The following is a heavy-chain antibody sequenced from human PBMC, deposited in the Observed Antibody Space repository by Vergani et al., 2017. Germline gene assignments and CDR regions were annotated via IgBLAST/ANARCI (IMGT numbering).Heavy chain of an antibody. Sequence: VQLVESGGDLVKPGGSLRLSCAASGFTFSNAWMSWVRQAPGKGLEWVGRIKSKTDGGTTDYAAPVKGRFIISRDDSKNTLYLQMNSLKTEDTAVYYCAKDVDGDYVLEYFQHWGQGTLVTVSS. D-gene: IGHD4-17*01. CDR2: IKSKTDGGTT. J-gene: IGHJ1*01. CDR3: AKDVDGDYVLEYFQH. CDR1: GFTFSNAW. V-gene: IGHV3-15*01.